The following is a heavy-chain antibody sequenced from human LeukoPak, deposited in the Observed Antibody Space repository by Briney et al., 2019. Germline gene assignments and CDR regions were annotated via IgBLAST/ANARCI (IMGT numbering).Heavy chain of an antibody. CDR1: GFTFSSYW. V-gene: IGHV3-7*03. CDR2: IKQDGSEK. Sequence: PGGSLRLSCAASGFTFSSYWMSWVRQALGKGLEWVANIKQDGSEKYYVDSVRGRFTISRDNAKNSLYLQMNSLRAEDTALYYCARDSNYYRTLGYWGQGTLVTVSS. J-gene: IGHJ4*02. D-gene: IGHD1-14*01. CDR3: ARDSNYYRTLGY.